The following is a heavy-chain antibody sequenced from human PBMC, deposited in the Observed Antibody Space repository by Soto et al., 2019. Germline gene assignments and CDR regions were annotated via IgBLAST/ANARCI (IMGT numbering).Heavy chain of an antibody. Sequence: QVQLVESGGGVVQPGRSLRLSCAASGFTFSNYGMHWVRQAPGKGLEWVTVISYDGSEKYYADSVKGRFTISRDNSKNTLYLQMNSLRAEDTAVYFCAKSFEEYFLGSLTYNWGQGTQVTVSS. CDR1: GFTFSNYG. D-gene: IGHD3-16*01. J-gene: IGHJ4*02. V-gene: IGHV3-30*18. CDR2: ISYDGSEK. CDR3: AKSFEEYFLGSLTYN.